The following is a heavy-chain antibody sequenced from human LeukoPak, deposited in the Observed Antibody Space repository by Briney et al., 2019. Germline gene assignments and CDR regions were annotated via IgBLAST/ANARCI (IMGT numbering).Heavy chain of an antibody. Sequence: GGSLRLSCAASGFTFSSYAMHWVRQAPGKGLEWVAVISYDGSNKYYADSVKGRLTISRDNSKNTLYLQMNSLRAEDTAVYYCARGIAAAGGAFDIWGQGTMVTVSS. V-gene: IGHV3-30-3*01. CDR2: ISYDGSNK. CDR3: ARGIAAAGGAFDI. CDR1: GFTFSSYA. D-gene: IGHD6-13*01. J-gene: IGHJ3*02.